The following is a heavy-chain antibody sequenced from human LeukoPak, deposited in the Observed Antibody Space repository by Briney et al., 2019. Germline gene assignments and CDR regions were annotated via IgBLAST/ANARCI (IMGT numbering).Heavy chain of an antibody. V-gene: IGHV1-69*13. Sequence: GASVKVSCKASGGTFSSYAISWVRQAPGQGLEWMGGIIPIFGTANYAQKFQGRVTITADESTSTAYMELSSLRSEGTAVYYCARAYYYDSSGYSSPYYFDYWGQGTLVTVSS. CDR3: ARAYYYDSSGYSSPYYFDY. J-gene: IGHJ4*02. CDR2: IIPIFGTA. D-gene: IGHD3-22*01. CDR1: GGTFSSYA.